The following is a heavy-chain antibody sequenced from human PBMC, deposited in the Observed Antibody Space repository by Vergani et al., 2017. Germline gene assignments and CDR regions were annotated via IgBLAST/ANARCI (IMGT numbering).Heavy chain of an antibody. CDR1: GGSISSSSYY. D-gene: IGHD3-10*01. V-gene: IGHV4-39*01. CDR3: ARGHPGLLWFGELSHYYYYGMDV. J-gene: IGHJ6*02. CDR2: IYYSGST. Sequence: QLQLQESGPGLVKPSETLSLTCTVSGGSISSSSYYWGWIRQPPGKGLEWIGSIYYSGSTYYNPSLKSRVTISVDTSKNQFSLKLSSVTAADTAVYYCARGHPGLLWFGELSHYYYYGMDVWGQGTTVTVSS.